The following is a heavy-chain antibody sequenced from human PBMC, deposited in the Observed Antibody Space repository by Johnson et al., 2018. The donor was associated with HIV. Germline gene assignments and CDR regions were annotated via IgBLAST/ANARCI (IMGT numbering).Heavy chain of an antibody. Sequence: QVQLVESGGGVVQPGRSLRLSCAASGFTFSCYVMHWVRQAPGKGLEWVAVISYDGSNKYYADSVKGRFTISRDNSKNTLYLQMNSLRAEDTAVYYCARGAVVTAHDAFDIWGQGTMVTVSS. CDR3: ARGAVVTAHDAFDI. V-gene: IGHV3-30-3*01. J-gene: IGHJ3*02. CDR1: GFTFSCYV. CDR2: ISYDGSNK. D-gene: IGHD2-21*02.